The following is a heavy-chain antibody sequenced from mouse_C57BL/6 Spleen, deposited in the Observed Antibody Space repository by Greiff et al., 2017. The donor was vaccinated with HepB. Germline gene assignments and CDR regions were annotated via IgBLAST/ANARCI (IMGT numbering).Heavy chain of an antibody. Sequence: QVQLQQPGAELVRPGTSVKLSCKASGYTFTSYWMHWVKQRPGQGLEWIGVIDPSDSYTNYNQKFKGKATLTVDTSSITAYMQLISLTSEDSAVYYCARRYGNYVDYWGQGTTLTVSS. CDR3: ARRYGNYVDY. CDR1: GYTFTSYW. D-gene: IGHD2-10*02. V-gene: IGHV1-59*01. J-gene: IGHJ2*01. CDR2: IDPSDSYT.